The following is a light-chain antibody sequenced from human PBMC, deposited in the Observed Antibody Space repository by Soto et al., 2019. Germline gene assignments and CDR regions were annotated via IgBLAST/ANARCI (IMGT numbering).Light chain of an antibody. J-gene: IGKJ2*01. CDR2: LGS. Sequence: DIVMTQSPLSPPVTPGEPASVSCRSSQSLLYSNGNNYLDWYVQKPGQSPQLLIYLGSNRASGVTDRFSGSGSGTDFTLKINRVEAEDVGVYYCMQALHTPYTFGQGTKLEIK. CDR1: QSLLYSNGNNY. V-gene: IGKV2-28*01. CDR3: MQALHTPYT.